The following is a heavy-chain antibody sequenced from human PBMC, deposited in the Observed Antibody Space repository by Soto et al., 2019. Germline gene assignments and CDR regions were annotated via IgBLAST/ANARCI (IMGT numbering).Heavy chain of an antibody. CDR3: SGGVGDAF. CDR1: GYTLTELS. J-gene: IGHJ4*02. CDR2: VNQDGTKK. D-gene: IGHD1-26*01. Sequence: SCKVSGYTLTELSMHWVRQAPGKGLEWVAHVNQDGTKKYYVDSVKGRFTISRDNAKNSLYLQMDRLRDGDTAMYYCSGGVGDAFWGQGTLVTVSS. V-gene: IGHV3-7*04.